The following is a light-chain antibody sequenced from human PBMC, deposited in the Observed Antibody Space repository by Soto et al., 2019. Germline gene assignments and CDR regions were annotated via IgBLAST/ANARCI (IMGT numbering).Light chain of an antibody. CDR3: QQYGRSPPFT. CDR1: QSVSSSY. J-gene: IGKJ3*01. Sequence: EIVLTQSPGTLSLSPGERATLSCRASQSVSSSYLAWYQQKPGQAPRLLIYGASSRATGIPDRFSGSGSGTAFTLTISRLEPEDFAVDYCQQYGRSPPFTFGPGTKVDIK. V-gene: IGKV3-20*01. CDR2: GAS.